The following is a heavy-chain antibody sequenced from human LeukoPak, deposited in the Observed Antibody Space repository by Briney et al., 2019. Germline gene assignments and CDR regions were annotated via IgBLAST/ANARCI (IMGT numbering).Heavy chain of an antibody. V-gene: IGHV3-23*01. CDR1: GFTFSSYE. CDR3: AIGEYDFWSGYLSDY. D-gene: IGHD3-3*01. CDR2: ISGSGGST. J-gene: IGHJ4*02. Sequence: GGSLRLSCAASGFTFSSYEMNWVRQAPGKGLEWVSAISGSGGSTYYADSVKGRFTISRDNSKNTLYLQMNSLRAEDTAVYYCAIGEYDFWSGYLSDYWGQGTLVTVSS.